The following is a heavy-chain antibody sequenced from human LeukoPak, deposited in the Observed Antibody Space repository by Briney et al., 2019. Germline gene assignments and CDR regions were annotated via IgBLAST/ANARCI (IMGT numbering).Heavy chain of an antibody. Sequence: ASVKVSCKASGYTFTSYGINWVRQAPGQGLEWMGWISAYNGNTNYAQKLQGRVTLTTDTSTSTAYMELRSLRSDDTAVYYCARDSIVGPTKGAFDIWGQGTMVTVCS. CDR1: GYTFTSYG. V-gene: IGHV1-18*01. J-gene: IGHJ3*02. D-gene: IGHD1-26*01. CDR2: ISAYNGNT. CDR3: ARDSIVGPTKGAFDI.